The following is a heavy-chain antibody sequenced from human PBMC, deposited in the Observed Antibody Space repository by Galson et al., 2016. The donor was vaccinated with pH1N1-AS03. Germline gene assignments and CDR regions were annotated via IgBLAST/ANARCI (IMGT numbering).Heavy chain of an antibody. CDR1: NYSINSGYY. CDR3: ARMSAANFDY. CDR2: IHHGGST. D-gene: IGHD2-2*01. Sequence: SETLSLTCGVSNYSINSGYYWGWIRQPPGKGLEWIGSIHHGGSTYYTLSLKSRVSFSVDTSKNQFSLKLSSVTAADTAVYYCARMSAANFDYWGQGTLVTVS. J-gene: IGHJ4*02. V-gene: IGHV4-38-2*01.